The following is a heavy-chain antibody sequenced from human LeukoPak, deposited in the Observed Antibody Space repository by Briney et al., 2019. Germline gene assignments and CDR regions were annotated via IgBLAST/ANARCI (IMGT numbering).Heavy chain of an antibody. CDR1: GYTFTSYD. D-gene: IGHD2-2*01. CDR3: RVIVVVPASIRYYGMDV. CDR2: MNPNSGNT. Sequence: ASVKVSCKASGYTFTSYDINWVRRATGQGLEWMGWMNPNSGNTGYAQKFQGRVTMTRNTSISTAYMELSSLRSEDTAVYYCRVIVVVPASIRYYGMDVWGQGTTVTVSS. V-gene: IGHV1-8*01. J-gene: IGHJ6*02.